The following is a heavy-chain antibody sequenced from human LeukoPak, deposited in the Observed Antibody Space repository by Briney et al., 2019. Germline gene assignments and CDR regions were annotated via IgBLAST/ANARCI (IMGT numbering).Heavy chain of an antibody. CDR2: IPTSGGIT. CDR3: AKGDGSGSYRLFDY. CDR1: GFSFSTYG. J-gene: IGHJ4*02. D-gene: IGHD3-10*01. Sequence: GGSLRLSCADSGFSFSTYGMSWVRQAPGKGLEWVSGIPTSGGITYYADSVKGRFTISRDNSKNTLYLQMNSLRAEDTAVYYCAKGDGSGSYRLFDYWGQGTLVTVSS. V-gene: IGHV3-23*01.